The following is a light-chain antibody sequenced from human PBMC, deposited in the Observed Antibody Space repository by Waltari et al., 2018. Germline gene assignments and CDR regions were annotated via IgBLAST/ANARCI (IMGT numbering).Light chain of an antibody. Sequence: DIVMTQSPDSLAVSLGERATINCKSSQPVFHTSNNKNFLTWYQQKAGQPPKVLIYWASTRESGVPDRFSGSGSGTDFTLTISSLQAEDVAVYYCQQYLSPPYTFGQGTKLEV. CDR2: WAS. V-gene: IGKV4-1*01. J-gene: IGKJ2*01. CDR3: QQYLSPPYT. CDR1: QPVFHTSNNKNF.